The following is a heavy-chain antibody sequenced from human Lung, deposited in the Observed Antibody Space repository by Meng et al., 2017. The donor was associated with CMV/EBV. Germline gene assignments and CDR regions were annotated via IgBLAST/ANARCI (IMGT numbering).Heavy chain of an antibody. D-gene: IGHD3-3*01. CDR1: GYTFTSYE. CDR3: ARGLNGGLRFLEWLLRPYYYGMDV. V-gene: IGHV1-8*01. J-gene: IGHJ6*02. CDR2: MNPNSGNT. Sequence: ASVXVSXKASGYTFTSYEIHWVRQATGQGLEWMGWMNPNSGNTGYAQKFQGRVTMTRNTAISTAYMELSSLRSEDTAVYYCARGLNGGLRFLEWLLRPYYYGMDVWXQGTXVTVSS.